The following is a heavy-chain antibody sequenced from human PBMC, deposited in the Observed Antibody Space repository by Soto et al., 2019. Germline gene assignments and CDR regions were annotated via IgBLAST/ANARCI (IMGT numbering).Heavy chain of an antibody. CDR1: GFTVSSKY. V-gene: IGHV3-53*01. CDR2: LYSGDST. CDR3: VKRSGQSNGWGAFDI. D-gene: IGHD6-19*01. Sequence: GGSLRLSCAASGFTVSSKYMTWVRQAPGKGLEWVSVLYSGDSTYYADSVKGRFTISRDNSKNTVDLQMNSLRAEDTAVYYCVKRSGQSNGWGAFDIWGQGAMVTVSS. J-gene: IGHJ3*02.